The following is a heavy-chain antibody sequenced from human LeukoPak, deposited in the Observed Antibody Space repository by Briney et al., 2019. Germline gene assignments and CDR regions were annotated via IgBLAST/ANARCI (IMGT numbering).Heavy chain of an antibody. Sequence: GESLKISCKGSGYSFTSYWIGWVRQMPGKGLEWMGIIYPGDSDTRYSPSFQGQVTISADKSISTAYLQWSSLKASDTAMYYCARGTGVVVPAAALFDYWGQGTLDTVSS. CDR1: GYSFTSYW. CDR2: IYPGDSDT. V-gene: IGHV5-51*01. CDR3: ARGTGVVVPAAALFDY. D-gene: IGHD2-2*01. J-gene: IGHJ4*02.